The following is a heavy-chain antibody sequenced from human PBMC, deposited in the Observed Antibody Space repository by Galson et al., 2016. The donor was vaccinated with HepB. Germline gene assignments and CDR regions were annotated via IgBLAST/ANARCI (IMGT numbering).Heavy chain of an antibody. CDR2: IFPSDSET. Sequence: QSGAEVKKPGESLKISCMASGYTFTDYWIGWVRQMPGKGLEWIGIIFPSDSETRYSPSIQGQVTISADKSVSTAYLQWSSLKVSDTAMYYCARPPLVGAADPFDFWGQGTLVTVSS. D-gene: IGHD2-15*01. V-gene: IGHV5-51*01. J-gene: IGHJ4*02. CDR1: GYTFTDYW. CDR3: ARPPLVGAADPFDF.